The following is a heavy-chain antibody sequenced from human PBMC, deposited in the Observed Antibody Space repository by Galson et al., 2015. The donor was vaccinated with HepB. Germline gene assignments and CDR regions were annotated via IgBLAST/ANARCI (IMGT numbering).Heavy chain of an antibody. Sequence: SLRLSCAASGFNFGGSALHWVRQASGKGPEWVGRIRTKANNYATSYVPSLEGRFTISRDDSKNMAYLHMKRLKADDTAVYYCSRLGDFSGYSSRWGQGTQVTVSS. V-gene: IGHV3-73*01. CDR2: IRTKANNYAT. CDR3: SRLGDFSGYSSR. D-gene: IGHD5-12*01. CDR1: GFNFGGSA. J-gene: IGHJ4*02.